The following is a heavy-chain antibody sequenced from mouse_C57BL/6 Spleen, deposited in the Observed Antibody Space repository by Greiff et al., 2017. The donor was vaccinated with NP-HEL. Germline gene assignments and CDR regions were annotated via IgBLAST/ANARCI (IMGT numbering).Heavy chain of an antibody. D-gene: IGHD1-1*01. Sequence: VQLQQSGAELVKPGASVKISCKASGYVFSSYWMNWVKQRPGKGLEWIGQIYPGDGDTNYNGKFKGKATLTADKSSSTAYMQLSSLTSEDSAVYFCARRTTVGAMDYWGQGTSVTVSS. CDR2: IYPGDGDT. J-gene: IGHJ4*01. CDR1: GYVFSSYW. CDR3: ARRTTVGAMDY. V-gene: IGHV1-80*01.